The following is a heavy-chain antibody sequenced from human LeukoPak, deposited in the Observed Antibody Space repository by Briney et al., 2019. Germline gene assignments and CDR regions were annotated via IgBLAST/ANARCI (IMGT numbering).Heavy chain of an antibody. D-gene: IGHD1-26*01. CDR2: INPNSGGT. CDR1: GYTFTGYY. V-gene: IGHV1-2*02. J-gene: IGHJ4*02. CDR3: ARNEEWEPYYFDY. Sequence: ASVKVSCKASGYTFTGYYMHWVRQAPGQGLEWMGWINPNSGGTNYAQKFQGRVTMTRDTSISTAYMELSRLRSDDTAVYYCARNEEWEPYYFDYWGQGTLVTVSS.